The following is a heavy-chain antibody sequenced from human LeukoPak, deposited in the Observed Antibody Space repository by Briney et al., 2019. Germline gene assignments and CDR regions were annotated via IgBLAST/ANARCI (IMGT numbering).Heavy chain of an antibody. CDR2: INPRGGST. CDR1: GYTFTSYG. CDR3: ARDRTHYYESSGYYSRWEY. D-gene: IGHD3-22*01. Sequence: ASVKVSCKASGYTFTSYGINWVRQAPGQGLEWMGLINPRGGSTRYAQKFQGRVTMTRDTSTSTVYMELSSLRSEDTAMYYCARDRTHYYESSGYYSRWEYWGQGTLVTVSS. J-gene: IGHJ4*02. V-gene: IGHV1-46*01.